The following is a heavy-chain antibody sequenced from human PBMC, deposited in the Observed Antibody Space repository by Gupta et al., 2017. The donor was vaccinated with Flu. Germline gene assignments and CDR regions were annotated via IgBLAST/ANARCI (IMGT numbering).Heavy chain of an antibody. CDR2: ISQDGSKN. Sequence: ERSVESGGGVVQPGRCRNIAWAASGVGSSNYCMNWVRQAPGKGLEWVAGISQDGSKNYHTESVKGRFTISRENSKNTLYLQMGGLRTEDTAVYYCAKDWRWNNNFYGMNVWCQGTTVTVAS. CDR3: AKDWRWNNNFYGMNV. J-gene: IGHJ6*02. D-gene: IGHD1-20*01. V-gene: IGHV3-30*18. CDR1: GVGSSNYC.